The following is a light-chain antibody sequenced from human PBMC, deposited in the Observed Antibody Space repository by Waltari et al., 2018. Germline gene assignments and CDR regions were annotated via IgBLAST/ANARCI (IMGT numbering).Light chain of an antibody. J-gene: IGKJ1*01. CDR2: GAM. V-gene: IGKV3-20*01. CDR1: HSVSSRY. Sequence: ENVLKQSPSTLSLSPGERVTLSCRASHSVSSRYLAWYQQKPGQAPRLLIYGAMNRATRIPDRFSGSGLATDFTFTISRLGPEDSAVYYCQQYGSTPWTFGQGTKVEIK. CDR3: QQYGSTPWT.